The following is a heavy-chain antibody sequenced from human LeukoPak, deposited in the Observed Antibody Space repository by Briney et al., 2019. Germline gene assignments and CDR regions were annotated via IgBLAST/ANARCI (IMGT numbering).Heavy chain of an antibody. CDR3: ARDLAAGGPCNY. CDR2: IKQDGSEK. V-gene: IGHV3-7*01. CDR1: GFTFSGYW. D-gene: IGHD6-13*01. J-gene: IGHJ4*02. Sequence: GGSLRLSCAASGFTFSGYWMSWVRQAPGKGLEWVANIKQDGSEKYYVDSVRGRFTISRDNAKNSLFLRMDSLRVEDTAVYYCARDLAAGGPCNYWGQGTLVTVSS.